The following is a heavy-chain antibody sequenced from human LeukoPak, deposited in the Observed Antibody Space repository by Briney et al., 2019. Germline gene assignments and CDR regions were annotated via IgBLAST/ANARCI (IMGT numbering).Heavy chain of an antibody. V-gene: IGHV3-30*18. J-gene: IGHJ4*02. CDR3: ANEYSSSSGHG. D-gene: IGHD6-6*01. CDR1: GFTFSSYG. CDR2: ISYDGSNK. Sequence: GGSLRLSCAASGFTFSSYGMHWVRQAPGKGLEWVAVISYDGSNKYYADSVKGRFTISRDNSKNTLYLQMNSLRAEDTAVYYCANEYSSSSGHGWGQGTLVTVSS.